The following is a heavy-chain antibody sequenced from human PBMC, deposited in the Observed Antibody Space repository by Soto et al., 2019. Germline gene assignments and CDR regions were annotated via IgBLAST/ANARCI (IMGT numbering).Heavy chain of an antibody. CDR2: IYSGGYT. Sequence: GGSLRLSCAVSGFTVSNNYMSWVRQAPGKWLEGVSVIYSGGYTAYGDSVKGRFTISRDNSKNTLYLQMNSLRADDTAAYYCARDHTWNGMDVWGQGXTVTVSS. CDR3: ARDHTWNGMDV. CDR1: GFTVSNNY. V-gene: IGHV3-53*01. J-gene: IGHJ6*02. D-gene: IGHD5-12*01.